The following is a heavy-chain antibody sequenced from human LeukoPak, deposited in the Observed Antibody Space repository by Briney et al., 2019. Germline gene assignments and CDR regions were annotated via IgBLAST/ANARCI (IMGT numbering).Heavy chain of an antibody. CDR3: ARGDYYGSGSYYNHYYYYGMDV. D-gene: IGHD3-10*01. CDR1: GFTFRSYA. V-gene: IGHV3-30*04. Sequence: GRSLRLSCAASGFTFRSYAMHWVRQAPGKGLEWGAVISYDGSNKYYADSVKGRFTISRDNSKNTLYLHMNSLRAEDTAVYYCARGDYYGSGSYYNHYYYYGMDVWGQGTTVTVSS. J-gene: IGHJ6*02. CDR2: ISYDGSNK.